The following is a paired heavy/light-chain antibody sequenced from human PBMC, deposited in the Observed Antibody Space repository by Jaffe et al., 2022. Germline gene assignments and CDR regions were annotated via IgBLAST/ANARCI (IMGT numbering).Light chain of an antibody. Sequence: QSVLTQPPSVSAAPGQKVTISCSGSSSNIGNNYVSWYQQLPGTAPKLLIYDNNKRPSGIPDRFSGSKSGTSATLGITGLQTGDEADYYCGTWDSSLSAGRVFGGGTKLTVL. CDR1: SSNIGNNY. CDR2: DNN. J-gene: IGLJ3*02. V-gene: IGLV1-51*01. CDR3: GTWDSSLSAGRV.
Heavy chain of an antibody. CDR1: GGSFSGYY. J-gene: IGHJ4*02. CDR2: INHSGST. Sequence: QVQLQQWGAGLLKPSETLSLTCAVYGGSFSGYYWSWIRQPPGKGLEWIGEINHSGSTNYNPSLKSRVTISVDTSKNQFSLKLSSVTAADTAVYYCARDRPYDYIWGSYRYTTKYYFDYWGQGTLVTVSS. V-gene: IGHV4-34*01. CDR3: ARDRPYDYIWGSYRYTTKYYFDY. D-gene: IGHD3-16*02.